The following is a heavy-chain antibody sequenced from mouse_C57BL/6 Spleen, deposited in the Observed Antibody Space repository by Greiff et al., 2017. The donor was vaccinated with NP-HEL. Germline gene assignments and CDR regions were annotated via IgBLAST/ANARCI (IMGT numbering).Heavy chain of an antibody. CDR2: IYPGGGNS. Sequence: VQLLQSGAGLVRPGASVKLSCKASGYTFTDYYINWVQQRPGQGLEWIARIYPGGGNSYYNERFNGTATLTVEKSCSTAYMQLSSLTYEDSAVYFCAREAMVIHYYAMDYWGQGTSVTVSS. D-gene: IGHD2-3*01. J-gene: IGHJ4*01. V-gene: IGHV1-76*01. CDR1: GYTFTDYY. CDR3: AREAMVIHYYAMDY.